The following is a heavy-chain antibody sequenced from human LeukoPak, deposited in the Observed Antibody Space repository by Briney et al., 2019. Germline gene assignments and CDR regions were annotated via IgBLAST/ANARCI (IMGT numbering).Heavy chain of an antibody. D-gene: IGHD3-22*01. J-gene: IGHJ4*02. CDR3: ARRYYYDSSGRDPFDC. CDR2: IDYSGNT. V-gene: IGHV4-59*08. CDR1: GGSISSSY. Sequence: SETLSLTCTVSGGSISSSYWSWIRQPPGKGLEWIGYIDYSGNTNYNPSLKSRVTISVDTSKNQFSLKLSSVTAADTAVYYCARRYYYDSSGRDPFDCWGQGTLVTVSS.